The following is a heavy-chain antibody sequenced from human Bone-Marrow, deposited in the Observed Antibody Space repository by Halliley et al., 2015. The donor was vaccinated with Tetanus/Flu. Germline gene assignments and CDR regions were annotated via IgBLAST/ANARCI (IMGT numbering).Heavy chain of an antibody. V-gene: IGHV5-51*01. CDR3: ARLGPYNPDFWSGFSFFDY. CDR2: PDDADS. J-gene: IGHJ4*02. D-gene: IGHD3-3*01. Sequence: PDDADSRYSPSFQGQVTISADKSISTAYLQWSSLKASDTAMYYCARLGPYNPDFWSGFSFFDYWGQGTLVTVSS.